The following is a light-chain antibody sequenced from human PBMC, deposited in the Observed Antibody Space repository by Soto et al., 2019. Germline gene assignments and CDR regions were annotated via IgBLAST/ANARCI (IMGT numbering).Light chain of an antibody. V-gene: IGLV2-14*01. Sequence: QSALTQPASVSGSPGQSITISCTGTSSDVGGYNYVSWYQQHPGKAPKLMIYHVSNRPSGVSNRFSGSKSGNTASLTISGLQAEDDADYYCSSYTSSSTLMVFGGGTKLTVL. J-gene: IGLJ2*01. CDR1: SSDVGGYNY. CDR3: SSYTSSSTLMV. CDR2: HVS.